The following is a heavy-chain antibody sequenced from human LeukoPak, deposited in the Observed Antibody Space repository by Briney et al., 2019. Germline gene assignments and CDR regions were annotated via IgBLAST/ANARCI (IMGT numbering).Heavy chain of an antibody. CDR1: GGSISSYY. V-gene: IGHV4-59*01. D-gene: IGHD5-24*01. J-gene: IGHJ5*02. CDR3: ARALRNGYNTGFDP. CDR2: IYYSGST. Sequence: SETLSLTCTVSGGSISSYYWNWIRQPPGKGLEWIGYIYYSGSTNYNLSLKSRVTISVDTSKTRFSLKLSSVTAADTAVYYCARALRNGYNTGFDPWGQGTLVTVSS.